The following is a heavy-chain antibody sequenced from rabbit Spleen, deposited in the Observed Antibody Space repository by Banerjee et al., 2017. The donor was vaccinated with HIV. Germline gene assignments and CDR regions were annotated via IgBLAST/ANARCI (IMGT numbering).Heavy chain of an antibody. CDR1: GVSFSGSSY. CDR3: ARDTSSSFSSCGMCL. V-gene: IGHV1S45*01. D-gene: IGHD1-1*01. Sequence: QQQLVESGGGLVKPEGSLTLTCIASGVSFSGSSYMCWVRQAPGKGLEWIACIEGGSSSFTYFSSWAKGRFTISKTSSPTVTLKMTSLTAADTATYFCARDTSSSFSSCGMCLWGQGTLVTVS. J-gene: IGHJ6*01. CDR2: IEGGSSSFT.